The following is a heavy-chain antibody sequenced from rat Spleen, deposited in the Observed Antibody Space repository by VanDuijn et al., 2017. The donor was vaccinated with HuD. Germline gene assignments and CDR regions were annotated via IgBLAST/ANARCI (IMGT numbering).Heavy chain of an antibody. V-gene: IGHV3-3*01. D-gene: IGHD1-2*01. J-gene: IGHJ4*01. CDR1: GFSLTSYHV. CDR2: INSAGST. CDR3: TIDQIAAISSMDA. Sequence: VQLKESGPGLVQPSQTLSLTCTVSGFSLTSYHVSWVRQPPGNKLEWMGYINSAGSTNYNPSLKSRISITRDTSKNQFFLEVNSVTTEDTATYYSTIDQIAAISSMDAWGQEASVTVSS.